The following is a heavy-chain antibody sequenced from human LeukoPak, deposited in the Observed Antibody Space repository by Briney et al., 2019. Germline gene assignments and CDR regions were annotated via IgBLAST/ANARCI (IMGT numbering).Heavy chain of an antibody. J-gene: IGHJ1*01. CDR2: ISSSGSTI. CDR3: ARVEVQREYFQH. CDR1: GFTFSSYA. V-gene: IGHV3-48*04. Sequence: GGSLRLSCAASGFTFSSYAMSWVRQAPGKGLEWVSYISSSGSTIYYADSVKGRFTISRDNAKNSLYLQMNSLRAEDTAVYYCARVEVQREYFQHWGQGTLVTVSS.